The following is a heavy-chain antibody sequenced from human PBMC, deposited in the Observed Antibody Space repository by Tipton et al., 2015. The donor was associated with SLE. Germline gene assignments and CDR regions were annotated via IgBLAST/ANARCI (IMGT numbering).Heavy chain of an antibody. Sequence: SLRLSCEASGSTFSTYYMSWIRQAPGKGLEWVAHMKQEGSEKYYVDSMKGRFTISRDNAQNSLYLQMSSLRVEDTAVYYCVLWAYGNYWGQGTLVTVSS. J-gene: IGHJ4*02. V-gene: IGHV3-7*01. CDR1: GSTFSTYY. CDR3: VLWAYGNY. D-gene: IGHD2/OR15-2a*01. CDR2: MKQEGSEK.